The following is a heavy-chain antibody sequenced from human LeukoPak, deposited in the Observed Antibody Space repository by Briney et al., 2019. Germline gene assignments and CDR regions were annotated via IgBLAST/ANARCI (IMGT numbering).Heavy chain of an antibody. CDR2: FYTSGST. V-gene: IGHV4-61*02. D-gene: IGHD3-10*01. CDR1: GDSISSGSYY. CDR3: ARRSLTYYYGSGRYNWFDP. J-gene: IGHJ5*02. Sequence: SETLSLTCIVSGDSISSGSYYWTWIRQPAGRGLEWIGRFYTSGSTNYNPSLKSRVTISADTSKNQFSLKLSSVTAADTAVYYCARRSLTYYYGSGRYNWFDPWGQGTLVTVSS.